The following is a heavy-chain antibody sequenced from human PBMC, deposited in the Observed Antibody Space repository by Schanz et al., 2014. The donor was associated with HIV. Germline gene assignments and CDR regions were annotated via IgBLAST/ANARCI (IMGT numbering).Heavy chain of an antibody. D-gene: IGHD6-6*01. V-gene: IGHV1-46*01. CDR2: INPSGGST. Sequence: QVQLVQSGAEVKKPGASVKVSCKASGYTFTTYYMHWVRQAPGQGLEWMGIINPSGGSTSYAQKFQGRVTMTRDTSTTTVSMQLRSLRSEDNAVYYCARSATIAARPVWYFDLWGRGTLVTVSS. J-gene: IGHJ2*01. CDR3: ARSATIAARPVWYFDL. CDR1: GYTFTTYY.